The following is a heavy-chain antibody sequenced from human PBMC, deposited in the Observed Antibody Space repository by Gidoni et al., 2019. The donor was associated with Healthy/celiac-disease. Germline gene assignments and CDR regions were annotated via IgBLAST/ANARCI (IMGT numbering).Heavy chain of an antibody. V-gene: IGHV3-21*01. D-gene: IGHD2-21*02. Sequence: EVQLVESGGGLVKPGVSLRLSGAASGFTVSSDSMNWVRQAPGKGLEWVSSISSSSSYIYYADSVKGRFTISRDNAKNSLYLQMNSLRAEDTAVYYCARDRVVTAILWYFDLWGRGTLVTVSS. J-gene: IGHJ2*01. CDR2: ISSSSSYI. CDR1: GFTVSSDS. CDR3: ARDRVVTAILWYFDL.